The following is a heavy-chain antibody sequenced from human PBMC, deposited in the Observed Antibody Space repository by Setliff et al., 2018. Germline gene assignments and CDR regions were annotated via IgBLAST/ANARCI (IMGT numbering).Heavy chain of an antibody. V-gene: IGHV3-9*03. CDR3: ARGDLVTRPTNNDAFDI. CDR1: GFTFDDYA. CDR2: ISWNSGSI. J-gene: IGHJ3*02. Sequence: PGGSLRLSCAASGFTFDDYAMHWVRQAPGKGLEWVSGISWNSGSIGYADSVKGRFTISRDNAKNSLFLQMNSLRAEDMALYYCARGDLVTRPTNNDAFDIWGQGTMVTVSS. D-gene: IGHD2-15*01.